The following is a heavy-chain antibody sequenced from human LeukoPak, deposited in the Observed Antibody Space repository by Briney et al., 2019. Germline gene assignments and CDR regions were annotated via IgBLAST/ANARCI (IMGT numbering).Heavy chain of an antibody. CDR3: ARGVSDQN. V-gene: IGHV4-34*01. CDR1: GGSFSGYY. Sequence: PSETPSLTCAVYGGSFSGYYWSWIRQSPGKGLEWIGEISHSGTTYYNPSLKSRVTISLDTSKNQFFLKLTSVTAADTAVYYCARGVSDQNWGQGTLVTVSS. CDR2: ISHSGTT. J-gene: IGHJ4*02.